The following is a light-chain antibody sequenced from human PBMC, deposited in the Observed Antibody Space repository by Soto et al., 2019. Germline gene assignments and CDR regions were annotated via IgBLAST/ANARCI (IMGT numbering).Light chain of an antibody. Sequence: EIVLTQSPATLSVSPGETATLSCRTSQIVGTNLAWYRQKPGQAPRLLIYGAFIRAPGFPVRFRGTGSGSDFRLTISSLEPEDFALYFCQQRAIWPYTFGPGTKLEIK. V-gene: IGKV3-11*01. CDR2: GAF. J-gene: IGKJ2*01. CDR3: QQRAIWPYT. CDR1: QIVGTN.